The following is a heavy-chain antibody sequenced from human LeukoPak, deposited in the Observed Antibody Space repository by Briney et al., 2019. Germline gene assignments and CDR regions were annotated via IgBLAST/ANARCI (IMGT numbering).Heavy chain of an antibody. J-gene: IGHJ4*02. CDR1: GLTLSNAW. CDR3: STVIPEEKWLRLQYYTFDY. CDR2: IKSKTDGGTT. Sequence: GGSLRLSCAVSGLTLSNAWMSWVRQAPGKGLEWVGRIKSKTDGGTTDYAAPVKGKFTISRDDSKNTMYLQMNSLKTEDTAVYYCSTVIPEEKWLRLQYYTFDYWGQGTLVTVSS. D-gene: IGHD5-12*01. V-gene: IGHV3-15*01.